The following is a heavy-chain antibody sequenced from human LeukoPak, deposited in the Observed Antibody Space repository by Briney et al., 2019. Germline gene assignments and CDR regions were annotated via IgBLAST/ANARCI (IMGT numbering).Heavy chain of an antibody. D-gene: IGHD1-1*01. J-gene: IGHJ4*02. CDR3: AREYLDWNDVCGY. V-gene: IGHV1-2*02. CDR2: INTNSGAT. Sequence: ASVKVSCKASVYTFTGYYMHWGREAPGQGLEWMGWINTNSGATKFEQKFQGRVTMTRDTSISTVYMELSRLRSDDTAVYYCAREYLDWNDVCGYWGQGTLVTVSS. CDR1: VYTFTGYY.